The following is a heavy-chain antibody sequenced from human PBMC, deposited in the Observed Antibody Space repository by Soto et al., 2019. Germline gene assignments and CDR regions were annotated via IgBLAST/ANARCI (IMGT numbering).Heavy chain of an antibody. J-gene: IGHJ4*02. Sequence: GGSLRLSCVASGFTFSSYGMHWVRQAPGKGLEWVAIISYDGSNTYYADSVKGRFTISRDNSKNTLYLQMNSLRAEDTAVYYCAKDLPDPGYYWGQGTLVTVSS. V-gene: IGHV3-30*18. CDR2: ISYDGSNT. CDR3: AKDLPDPGYY. CDR1: GFTFSSYG.